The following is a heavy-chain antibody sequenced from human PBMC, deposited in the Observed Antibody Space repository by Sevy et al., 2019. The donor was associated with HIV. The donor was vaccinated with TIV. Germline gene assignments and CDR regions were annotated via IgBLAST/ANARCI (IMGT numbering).Heavy chain of an antibody. J-gene: IGHJ5*02. V-gene: IGHV3-11*01. CDR3: ARFRGYQLLYGGWFDP. Sequence: GGSLRLSCAASGFTFSDYYMSWIHQAPGKGLEWVSYISSSGSTIYYADSVKGRFTISRDNAKNSLYLQMNSLRAEDTAVYYCARFRGYQLLYGGWFDPWGQGTLVTVSS. CDR1: GFTFSDYY. D-gene: IGHD2-2*02. CDR2: ISSSGSTI.